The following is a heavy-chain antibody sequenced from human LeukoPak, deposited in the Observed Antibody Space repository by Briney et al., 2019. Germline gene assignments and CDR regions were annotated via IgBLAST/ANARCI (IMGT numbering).Heavy chain of an antibody. Sequence: SETLSLTCTVSGGSISSYYWSWIRQPPGKGLEWIGYIYYSGSTNYNPSLKSRVTISVDTSKNQFSLKLSSVTAADTAVYYCASTPIVIAVAGAEDAFDIWGQGTMVTVSS. CDR2: IYYSGST. D-gene: IGHD6-19*01. J-gene: IGHJ3*02. CDR3: ASTPIVIAVAGAEDAFDI. V-gene: IGHV4-59*01. CDR1: GGSISSYY.